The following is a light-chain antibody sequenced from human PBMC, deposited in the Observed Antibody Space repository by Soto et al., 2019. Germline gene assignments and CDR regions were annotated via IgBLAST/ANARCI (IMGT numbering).Light chain of an antibody. V-gene: IGLV1-40*01. CDR2: GNS. CDR3: QSYDSSLRGWV. Sequence: QSVLTQPPSVSGAPGQRVTISCTESSSNIGAGYDEHWYQHLPGTAPKLLIYGNSNRPSGVPDRFSGSKSGTSASLAITGLQAEDEADYYCQSYDSSLRGWVFGGGTKL. J-gene: IGLJ3*02. CDR1: SSNIGAGYD.